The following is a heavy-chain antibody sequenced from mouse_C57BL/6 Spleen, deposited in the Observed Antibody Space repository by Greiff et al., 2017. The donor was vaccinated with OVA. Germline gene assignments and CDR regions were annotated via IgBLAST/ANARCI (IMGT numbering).Heavy chain of an antibody. J-gene: IGHJ2*01. V-gene: IGHV8-8*01. CDR1: GFSLSTFGMG. CDR3: ARMGGWLLRGYFDY. CDR2: IWWDDDK. Sequence: QVTLKVSGPGILQPSQTLSLTCSFSGFSLSTFGMGVGWIRQPSGRGLEWLAHIWWDDDKYYNPALKSRRTISKDTAKNQVFLKIANVDTADTATYYCARMGGWLLRGYFDYWGQGTTLTVSS. D-gene: IGHD2-3*01.